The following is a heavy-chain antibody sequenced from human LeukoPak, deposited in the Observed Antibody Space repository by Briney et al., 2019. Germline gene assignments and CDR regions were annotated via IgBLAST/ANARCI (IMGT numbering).Heavy chain of an antibody. CDR2: ISYDGSNK. V-gene: IGHV3-30-3*01. J-gene: IGHJ4*02. Sequence: TGGSLRLSCAASGFTFSSYAMHWVRQAPGKGLEWVAVISYDGSNKYYADSVKGRFTISRDNSKNTLYLQMNSLRAEDTAVYYCATRLDYYDSSAVDYWGQGTLVTVSS. D-gene: IGHD3-22*01. CDR3: ATRLDYYDSSAVDY. CDR1: GFTFSSYA.